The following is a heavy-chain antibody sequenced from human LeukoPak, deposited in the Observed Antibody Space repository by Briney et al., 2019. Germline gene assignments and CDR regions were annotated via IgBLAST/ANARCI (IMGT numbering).Heavy chain of an antibody. J-gene: IGHJ4*02. CDR1: GYTLTELS. Sequence: ASVKVSCKVSGYTLTELSMHWERQAPGKGLEWMGGFDPEDGETIYAQKFQGRVTMTQDTSTDTAYMELSSLRSEDTAVYYCATGRGYSGYERDLPAFDYWGQGTLVTVSS. V-gene: IGHV1-24*01. CDR2: FDPEDGET. CDR3: ATGRGYSGYERDLPAFDY. D-gene: IGHD5-12*01.